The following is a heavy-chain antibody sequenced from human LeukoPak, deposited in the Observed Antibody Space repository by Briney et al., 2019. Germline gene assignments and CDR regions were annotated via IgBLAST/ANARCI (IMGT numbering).Heavy chain of an antibody. Sequence: SLRLSCAASGFTFSSYGMHWVRQAPGKGLEWVAVIWYDGSNKYCADSVKGRFTISRDNSKNTLYLQMNSLRAEDTAVYYCARDHSSGWYSDYFDYWGQRTLVTVSS. CDR2: IWYDGSNK. CDR1: GFTFSSYG. V-gene: IGHV3-33*01. J-gene: IGHJ4*02. CDR3: ARDHSSGWYSDYFDY. D-gene: IGHD6-19*01.